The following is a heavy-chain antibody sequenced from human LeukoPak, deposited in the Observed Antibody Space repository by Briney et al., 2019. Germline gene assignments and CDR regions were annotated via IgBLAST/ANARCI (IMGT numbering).Heavy chain of an antibody. CDR1: GFTFSDYY. V-gene: IGHV3-11*01. J-gene: IGHJ4*02. CDR3: ARGIDSSGYFDY. Sequence: GSLRLSCAASGFTFSDYYMSWIRQAPGKGLEWVSYISSSGRTIYYADSVKGRFAISRDNAKNSLYLQMNSLRAEDTAVYYCARGIDSSGYFDYWGQGTLVTVSS. CDR2: ISSSGRTI. D-gene: IGHD3-16*02.